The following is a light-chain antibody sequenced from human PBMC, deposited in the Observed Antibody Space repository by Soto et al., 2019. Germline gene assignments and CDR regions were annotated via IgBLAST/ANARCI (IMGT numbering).Light chain of an antibody. J-gene: IGLJ1*01. CDR3: CSHSASYTLV. CDR2: DVT. Sequence: QSALTQPRSVSGSPGQSVTISCTGTSSDVGGYNCVSWYQQHPGKAPQLMIYDVTQRPSGVPDRFSGSKSGNTASLTISGLQAEYEADYYCCSHSASYTLVFGTGTKVTVL. V-gene: IGLV2-11*01. CDR1: SSDVGGYNC.